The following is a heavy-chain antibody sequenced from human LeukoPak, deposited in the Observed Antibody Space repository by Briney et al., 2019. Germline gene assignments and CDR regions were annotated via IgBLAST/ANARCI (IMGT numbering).Heavy chain of an antibody. CDR1: GYTFTSYD. CDR2: MNPNSGNT. CDR3: ARAPYCSSTSCSDYYYYMDV. Sequence: GASVKVSCKASGYTFTSYDINWVRQATGQGLEWMGWMNPNSGNTGYAQKFQGRVTMTRYTSISTAYMELSSLRSEDTAVYYCARAPYCSSTSCSDYYYYMDVWGKGTTVTISS. V-gene: IGHV1-8*01. J-gene: IGHJ6*03. D-gene: IGHD2-2*01.